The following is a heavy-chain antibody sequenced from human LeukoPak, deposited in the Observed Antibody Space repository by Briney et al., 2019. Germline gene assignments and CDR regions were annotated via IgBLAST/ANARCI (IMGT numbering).Heavy chain of an antibody. CDR1: DGSINNYF. J-gene: IGHJ4*02. CDR2: VENTGSI. CDR3: ARGGRIAAAGTGYFDY. Sequence: SETLSLTCTVSDGSINNYFWSWIRQPPGKGLEWIGNVENTGSINYNPSLESRVTISVDTSKNQFSLRLNSVTAADTAVYYCARGGRIAAAGTGYFDYWGQGTLVTVSS. D-gene: IGHD6-13*01. V-gene: IGHV4-59*01.